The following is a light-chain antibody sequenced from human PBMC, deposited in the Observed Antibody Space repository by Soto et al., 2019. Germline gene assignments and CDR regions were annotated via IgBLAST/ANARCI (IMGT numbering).Light chain of an antibody. Sequence: QSALTQAASGSGAPGQASTISLRGTSRIIGGYNVVSWYQQHPGKAPKVIVYEGIKRPSGVSDRFSGSTSGSTASLTISGLQAEDEAEYYCCSYVGATTYVFGSGTKVTVL. CDR2: EGI. J-gene: IGLJ1*01. V-gene: IGLV2-23*01. CDR1: SRIIGGYNV. CDR3: CSYVGATTYV.